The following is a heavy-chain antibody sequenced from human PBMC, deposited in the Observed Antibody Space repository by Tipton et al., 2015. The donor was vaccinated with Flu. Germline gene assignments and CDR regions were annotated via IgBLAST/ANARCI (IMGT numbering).Heavy chain of an antibody. CDR1: GGSFSSYY. J-gene: IGHJ4*02. CDR2: IFYTGSA. D-gene: IGHD6-19*01. V-gene: IGHV4-59*12. CDR3: ARGQGNSGWRYIDY. Sequence: TLSLTCTVSGGSFSSYYWSWIRQPPGKGLAWIGDIFYTGSANYNPSLKSRVTISLDTSKHQFSLKLESMTAADTAVDYCARGQGNSGWRYIDYWCQGTLVTVSS.